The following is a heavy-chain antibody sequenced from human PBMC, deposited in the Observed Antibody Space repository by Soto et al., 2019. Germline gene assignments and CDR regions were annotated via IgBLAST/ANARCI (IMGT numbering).Heavy chain of an antibody. D-gene: IGHD3-22*01. J-gene: IGHJ3*02. Sequence: ASVKVSCKASGGTFSSYAISWVRQAPGQGLEWMGGIIPIFGTANYAQKFQGRVTITADESTSTAYMELSSLRSEDTAVYYCARYDSSGYYYGDAFDIWGQGTMVTVSS. CDR1: GGTFSSYA. CDR2: IIPIFGTA. V-gene: IGHV1-69*13. CDR3: ARYDSSGYYYGDAFDI.